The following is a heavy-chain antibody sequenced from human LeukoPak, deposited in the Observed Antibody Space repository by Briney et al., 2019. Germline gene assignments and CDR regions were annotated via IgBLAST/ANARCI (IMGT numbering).Heavy chain of an antibody. J-gene: IGHJ4*02. CDR2: INPNSGGT. CDR1: GYTFTGYY. CDR3: ATDRPHRDFDDSSGYLGY. V-gene: IGHV1-2*04. Sequence: ASVRVSCKASGYTFTGYYMHWVRQAPGQGLEWMGWINPNSGGTNYAQKFQGWVTMTRDTSISTAYMELSSLRSEDTAVYYCATDRPHRDFDDSSGYLGYWGQGTLVTVSS. D-gene: IGHD3-22*01.